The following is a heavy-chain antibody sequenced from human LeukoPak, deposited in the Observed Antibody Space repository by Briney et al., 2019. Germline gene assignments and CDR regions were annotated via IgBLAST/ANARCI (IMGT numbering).Heavy chain of an antibody. V-gene: IGHV4-61*02. CDR3: AKSYSNYPPYFDY. Sequence: SQTLSLTCTVSGGSISSGSYYWSWIRQPAGKGLEWIGRIYIRGNTSYNPSLKSRVTISADTSKNQFSLQLSSVTAADTAVYYCAKSYSNYPPYFDYWGQGTLVTVSS. J-gene: IGHJ4*02. CDR2: IYIRGNT. D-gene: IGHD4-11*01. CDR1: GGSISSGSYY.